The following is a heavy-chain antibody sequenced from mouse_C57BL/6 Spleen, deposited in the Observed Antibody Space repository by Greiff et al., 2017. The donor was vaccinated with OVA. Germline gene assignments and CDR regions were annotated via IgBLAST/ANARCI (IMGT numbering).Heavy chain of an antibody. Sequence: VQLKESGPGLVKPSQSLSLTCSVTGYSITSGYSWNWIRQFPGNKLEWMGYISYDGSNNYNPSLKNRISITRDTSKNQFFLKLNSVTTEDTATYYCARELGNAMDYWGQGTSVTVSS. D-gene: IGHD4-1*01. CDR3: ARELGNAMDY. CDR1: GYSITSGYS. J-gene: IGHJ4*01. V-gene: IGHV3-6*01. CDR2: ISYDGSN.